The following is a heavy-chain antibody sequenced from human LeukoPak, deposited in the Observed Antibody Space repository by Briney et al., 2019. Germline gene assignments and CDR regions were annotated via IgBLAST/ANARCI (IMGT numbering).Heavy chain of an antibody. V-gene: IGHV1-24*01. CDR2: FDPEDGET. Sequence: ASVKVSCKVSGYTLTELSMHWVRQAPGKGLEWMGGFDPEDGETIYAQKFQGRVTMTEDTSTYTAYMELSSLRSEDTAVYYCARDRGYYDSSGYYSPYYFDYWGQGTLFTVSS. CDR3: ARDRGYYDSSGYYSPYYFDY. D-gene: IGHD3-22*01. J-gene: IGHJ4*02. CDR1: GYTLTELS.